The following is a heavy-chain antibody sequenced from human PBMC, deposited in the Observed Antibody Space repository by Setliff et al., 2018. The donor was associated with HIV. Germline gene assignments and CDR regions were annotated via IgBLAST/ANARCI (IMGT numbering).Heavy chain of an antibody. CDR3: ARASLQGTTGYAFDI. Sequence: GGSLRLSCAASGFTVSSNYMTWVRQAPGKGLEWVSVIYSGGSTNYADSVKGRFTISRDNSKNTLYLQMNSLRAEDTAVYYCARASLQGTTGYAFDIWGQGTMVTVSS. CDR2: IYSGGST. CDR1: GFTVSSNY. D-gene: IGHD3-10*01. J-gene: IGHJ3*02. V-gene: IGHV3-53*01.